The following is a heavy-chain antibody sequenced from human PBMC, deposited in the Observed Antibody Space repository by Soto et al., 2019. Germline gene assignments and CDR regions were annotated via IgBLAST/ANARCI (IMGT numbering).Heavy chain of an antibody. V-gene: IGHV4-34*01. CDR1: GGSFSGYY. CDR3: ARGKGLLRYFETPPD. CDR2: INHSGST. D-gene: IGHD3-9*01. Sequence: PSETLSLTCAVYGGSFSGYYWSWIRQPPGKGLEWIGEINHSGSTNYNPSLKSRVTISVDTSKNQFSLKLSSVTAADTAVYYCARGKGLLRYFETPPDWGQGTLVTVSS. J-gene: IGHJ4*02.